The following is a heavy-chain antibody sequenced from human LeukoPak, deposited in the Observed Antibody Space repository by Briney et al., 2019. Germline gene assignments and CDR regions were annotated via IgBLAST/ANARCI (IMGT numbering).Heavy chain of an antibody. CDR3: ARTRVFWSGYYFDY. Sequence: SETLSLTCTVSGGSISSSSYYWSWIRQPPGKGLEWIGYIYYSGSTNYNPSLKSRVTISVDTSKNQFSLKLSSVTAADTAVYYCARTRVFWSGYYFDYWGQGTLVTVSS. CDR1: GGSISSSSYY. D-gene: IGHD3-3*01. CDR2: IYYSGST. J-gene: IGHJ4*02. V-gene: IGHV4-61*01.